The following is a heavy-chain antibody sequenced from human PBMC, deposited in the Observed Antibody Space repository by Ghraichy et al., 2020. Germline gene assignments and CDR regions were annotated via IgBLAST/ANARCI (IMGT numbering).Heavy chain of an antibody. CDR3: ARVEYGSSSGAFDI. Sequence: GGSLRLSCAASGLAISTNYMTWVRQAPGKGLEWVSVIYRDGPTYYADSVKGRFTISRDNSKNTLFLQMNTLRADDTGVYYCARVEYGSSSGAFDIWGPGTMVTVSS. J-gene: IGHJ3*02. V-gene: IGHV3-53*01. CDR1: GLAISTNY. CDR2: IYRDGPT. D-gene: IGHD6-6*01.